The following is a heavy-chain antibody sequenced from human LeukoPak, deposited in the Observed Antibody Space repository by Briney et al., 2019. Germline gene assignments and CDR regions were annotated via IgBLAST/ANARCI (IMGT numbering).Heavy chain of an antibody. V-gene: IGHV4-38-2*02. J-gene: IGHJ3*02. D-gene: IGHD5-24*01. CDR3: ARGGDGYNFGAFDI. CDR2: IYHSGST. Sequence: SETLSLTCTVSGYSISSGYYWGWIRQPPGKGLEWIGSIYHSGSTYYNPSLKSRVTISVDRSKNQFSLKLSSVTAADTAVYYCARGGDGYNFGAFDIWGQGTMVTVSS. CDR1: GYSISSGYY.